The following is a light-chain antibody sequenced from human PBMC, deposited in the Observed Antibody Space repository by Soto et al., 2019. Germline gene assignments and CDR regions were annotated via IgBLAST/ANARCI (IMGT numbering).Light chain of an antibody. CDR1: QGIRNL. Sequence: DIQMTQSPSSLSASVGDRVTITCRASQGIRNLLVWYQQKPEKAPKSLIYGTSNLESGVPSRFSGSGSGTDYTLTISSLQPEDFATDYCQQYDSYPITFGQGTRLEIK. V-gene: IGKV1D-16*01. CDR3: QQYDSYPIT. J-gene: IGKJ5*01. CDR2: GTS.